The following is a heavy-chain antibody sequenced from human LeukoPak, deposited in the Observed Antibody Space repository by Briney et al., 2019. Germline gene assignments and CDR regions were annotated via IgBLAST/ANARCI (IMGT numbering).Heavy chain of an antibody. J-gene: IGHJ4*02. V-gene: IGHV3-23*01. CDR2: ISGSGGST. CDR3: VSGSLQSGYNFDY. D-gene: IGHD3-3*01. CDR1: GFTFSCYA. Sequence: GGSLRLSCAASGFTFSCYAMSWVRQAPGKGLEWVLAISGSGGSTYYADSVKGRFTISRDNAKNTLYLQMNSLRAEDTAVYYGVSGSLQSGYNFDYWGQGALVTVSS.